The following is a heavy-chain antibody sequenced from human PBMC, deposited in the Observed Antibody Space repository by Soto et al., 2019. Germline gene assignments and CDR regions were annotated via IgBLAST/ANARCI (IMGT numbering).Heavy chain of an antibody. CDR2: ISGSGGST. Sequence: GSLRRSCAASGFTFSSYAMSWVRQAPGKGLEWVSAISGSGGSTYYADSVKGRFTISRDNSKNTLYLQMNSLRAEDTAVYYCAKDTSTMIVVVITYFDYWGQGTLDTVSS. V-gene: IGHV3-23*01. J-gene: IGHJ4*02. D-gene: IGHD3-22*01. CDR1: GFTFSSYA. CDR3: AKDTSTMIVVVITYFDY.